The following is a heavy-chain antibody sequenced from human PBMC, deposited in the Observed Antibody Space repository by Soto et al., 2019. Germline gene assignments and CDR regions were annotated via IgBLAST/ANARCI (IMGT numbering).Heavy chain of an antibody. Sequence: ASVKVSCKASGYTFTSYGISWVRQAPGQGLEWMGWISAYNGNTNYAQKLQGRVTMTTDTSTSTAYMELRSLRSDDTAVYYCARTPASGGYEPYGDYGIDYWGQGTLVTVSS. V-gene: IGHV1-18*01. CDR3: ARTPASGGYEPYGDYGIDY. J-gene: IGHJ4*02. D-gene: IGHD4-17*01. CDR1: GYTFTSYG. CDR2: ISAYNGNT.